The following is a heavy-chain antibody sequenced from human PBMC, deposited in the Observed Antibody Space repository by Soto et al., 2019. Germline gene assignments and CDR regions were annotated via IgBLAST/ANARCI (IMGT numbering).Heavy chain of an antibody. J-gene: IGHJ3*02. V-gene: IGHV1-69*13. CDR3: ARDRFKDVAFDI. CDR1: GGTFSSYA. CDR2: IIPIFGTA. D-gene: IGHD3-10*01. Sequence: SVKVSCKASGGTFSSYAISWVRQAPGQGLEWMGGIIPIFGTANYAQKFQGRVTITADESTSTAYMELSSLRSEDTAVYYCARDRFKDVAFDIWGQGTMVTVSS.